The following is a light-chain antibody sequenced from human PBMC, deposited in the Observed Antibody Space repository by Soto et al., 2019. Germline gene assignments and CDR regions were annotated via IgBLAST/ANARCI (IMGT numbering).Light chain of an antibody. Sequence: DVVMTQSPLCLPVTLGQPASISCRSSESLIHSDGSTYLSWFQQRPGQSPRRLIYEVSDRDSGVPDRFSGSGSGTDFTLKISRVEAEDVGVYYCMQGTHWPWTFGQGTEVEIK. CDR3: MQGTHWPWT. CDR2: EVS. V-gene: IGKV2-30*02. J-gene: IGKJ1*01. CDR1: ESLIHSDGSTY.